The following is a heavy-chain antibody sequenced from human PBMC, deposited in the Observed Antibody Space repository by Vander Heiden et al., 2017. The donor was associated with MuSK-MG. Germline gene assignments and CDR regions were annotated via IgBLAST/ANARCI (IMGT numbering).Heavy chain of an antibody. CDR3: ARDFVECSGGSCYSEGLDY. CDR1: GFTFSSYE. CDR2: IRSSGSTI. D-gene: IGHD2-15*01. V-gene: IGHV3-48*03. J-gene: IGHJ4*02. Sequence: EVQLVESGGGLVQPGGSLRLSCAASGFTFSSYEMNWVRQAPGKGREWVSYIRSSGSTIYYADSVKGRVTISRDNAKNSLYLQRNSLRAEETAVYYCARDFVECSGGSCYSEGLDYCGQGTLVTVYS.